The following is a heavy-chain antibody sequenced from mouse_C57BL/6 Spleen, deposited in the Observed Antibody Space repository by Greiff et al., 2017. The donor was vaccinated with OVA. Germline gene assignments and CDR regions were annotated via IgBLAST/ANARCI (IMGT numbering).Heavy chain of an antibody. CDR2: IDPSDSYT. J-gene: IGHJ2*01. CDR1: GYTFTSYW. V-gene: IGHV1-59*01. CDR3: ARREDVDY. Sequence: QVQLQQPGAELERPGTSVKLSCKASGYTFTSYWMHWVKQRPGQGLEWIGVIDPSDSYTNYNQKFKGKATLTVDTSSSTAYMQLSSLTSEDSAVYYCARREDVDYWGQGTTLTVSS.